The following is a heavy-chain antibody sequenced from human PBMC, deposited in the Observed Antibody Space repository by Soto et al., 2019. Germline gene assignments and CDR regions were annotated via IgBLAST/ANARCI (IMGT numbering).Heavy chain of an antibody. D-gene: IGHD3-16*01. CDR2: IDWDDDK. V-gene: IGHV2-70*11. J-gene: IGHJ4*02. CDR1: GFSLSARGMC. CDR3: TRFSTLGDTFYFDY. Sequence: SGPTLVNPTQTLTLTCTFSGFSLSARGMCVSWIRQPPGKALEWLARIDWDDDKYFSTSLKTRLTISKDTSKNQVVLTMTNMNPVYTSTYFCTRFSTLGDTFYFDYWGQGTLVTVSS.